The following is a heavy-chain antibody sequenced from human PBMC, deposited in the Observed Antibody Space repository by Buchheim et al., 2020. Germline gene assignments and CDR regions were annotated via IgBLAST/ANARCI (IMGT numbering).Heavy chain of an antibody. Sequence: EVQLVESGGGLVQPGGSLRLSCAASGFTFSDFWMNWVRPAPGKGLEWVASINQRGTEKYYVDSVKGRFTVSRNNGKNSLYLQMNNLRAEDTAVYYCARDGVAEGLYFDYWGQGTL. D-gene: IGHD2-15*01. CDR2: INQRGTEK. CDR1: GFTFSDFW. J-gene: IGHJ4*02. V-gene: IGHV3-7*01. CDR3: ARDGVAEGLYFDY.